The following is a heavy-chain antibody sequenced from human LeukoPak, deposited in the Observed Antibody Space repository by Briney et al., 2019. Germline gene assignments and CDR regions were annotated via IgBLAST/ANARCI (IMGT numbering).Heavy chain of an antibody. V-gene: IGHV4-39*01. CDR3: ARQVVKAYYFDY. D-gene: IGHD3-22*01. J-gene: IGHJ4*02. CDR2: IYYSGST. CDR1: GGSISSSSYY. Sequence: PSETLSLTCTVSGGSISSSSYYWGWIRQPPGKGLEWIGSIYYSGSTYYNPSLKSRVTISVDTSKNQFSLKLSSVTAADTAVYYCARQVVKAYYFDYWGQGTLVTVSS.